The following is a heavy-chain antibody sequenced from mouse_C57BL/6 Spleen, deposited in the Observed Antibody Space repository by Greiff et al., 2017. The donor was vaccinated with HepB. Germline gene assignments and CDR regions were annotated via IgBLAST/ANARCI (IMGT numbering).Heavy chain of an antibody. D-gene: IGHD2-2*01. CDR3: ARRGYGYGDGYYFDY. CDR2: ISGGGGNT. Sequence: EVMLVESGGGLVKPGGSLKLFCAASGFTFSSYTMSWVRQTPEKRLEWVATISGGGGNTYYPDSVKGRFTISRDNAKNTLYLQMSSLRSEDTALYYCARRGYGYGDGYYFDYWGQGTTLTVSS. V-gene: IGHV5-9*01. J-gene: IGHJ2*01. CDR1: GFTFSSYT.